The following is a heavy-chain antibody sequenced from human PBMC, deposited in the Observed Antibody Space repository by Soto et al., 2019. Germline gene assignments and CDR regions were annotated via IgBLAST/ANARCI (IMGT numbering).Heavy chain of an antibody. Sequence: EVHLLESGGGLVQPGGSLRLSCAASGFTFSTYAMTWVRQAPGKGLEWVSTISGNGDKTYYADSVKGRLTISRDNSRSTLFLQMNSLRAEDTAVFFCAKNSVYSQTHALDIWGLGIMVTVSS. J-gene: IGHJ3*02. CDR2: ISGNGDKT. CDR1: GFTFSTYA. V-gene: IGHV3-23*01. CDR3: AKNSVYSQTHALDI. D-gene: IGHD5-12*01.